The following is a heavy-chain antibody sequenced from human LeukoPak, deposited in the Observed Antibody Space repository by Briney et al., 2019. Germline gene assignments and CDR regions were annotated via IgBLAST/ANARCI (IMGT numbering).Heavy chain of an antibody. V-gene: IGHV1-8*01. CDR1: RYTFTSYE. J-gene: IGHJ6*02. CDR3: ARGINGMDV. CDR2: MNPNSGNT. Sequence: GASVKVSCKASRYTFTSYEINWVRQATGQGLEWMAGMNPNSGNTGYAQKFQGRVTMTRDTSISTAYMELSSLRSEDTAVYYCARGINGMDVWGQGTTVTVSS. D-gene: IGHD1-14*01.